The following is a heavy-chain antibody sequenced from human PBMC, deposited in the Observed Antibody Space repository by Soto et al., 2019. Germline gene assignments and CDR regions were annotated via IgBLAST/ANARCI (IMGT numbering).Heavy chain of an antibody. CDR2: IKSKTDGGTT. Sequence: GGSLRLSCAASGFTFSNAWMNWVRQAPGKGLEWVGRIKSKTDGGTTDYAAPVKGRFTISRDDSKNTLYLQMNSLKTEDTAVYYCTTVYYDFWSGYYHYGMDVWGQGTTVTVSS. CDR3: TTVYYDFWSGYYHYGMDV. J-gene: IGHJ6*02. V-gene: IGHV3-15*07. CDR1: GFTFSNAW. D-gene: IGHD3-3*01.